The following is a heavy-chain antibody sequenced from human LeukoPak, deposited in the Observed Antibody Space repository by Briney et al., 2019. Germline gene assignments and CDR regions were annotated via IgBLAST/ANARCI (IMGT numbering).Heavy chain of an antibody. D-gene: IGHD5-18*01. CDR2: ISAYNGNT. Sequence: GASVKVSCKASGYTFTGYYMHWVRQAPGQGLEWMGWISAYNGNTNYAQKLQGRVTMTTDTSTSTAYMELRSLRSDDTAVYYCARDRQLWFDYWGQGTLVTVSS. J-gene: IGHJ4*02. CDR3: ARDRQLWFDY. CDR1: GYTFTGYY. V-gene: IGHV1-18*04.